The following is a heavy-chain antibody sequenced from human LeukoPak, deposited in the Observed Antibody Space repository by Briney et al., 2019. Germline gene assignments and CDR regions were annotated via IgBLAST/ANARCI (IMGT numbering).Heavy chain of an antibody. CDR2: INHSGST. CDR3: ARACKVSAVTRHYFDY. V-gene: IGHV4-34*01. CDR1: GGSFSGYY. D-gene: IGHD4-23*01. Sequence: SETLSLTCAVYGGSFSGYYWSWIRQPPGKGLEWIGEINHSGSTNYNPSLKSRVTISVDTSKNQFSLKLSSVTAADTAVYYCARACKVSAVTRHYFDYWGQGTLVTVSS. J-gene: IGHJ4*02.